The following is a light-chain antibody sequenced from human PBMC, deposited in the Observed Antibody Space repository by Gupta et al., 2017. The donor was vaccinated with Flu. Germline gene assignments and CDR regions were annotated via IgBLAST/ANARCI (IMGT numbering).Light chain of an antibody. CDR2: AAS. CDR1: QSLSAD. V-gene: IGKV1-39*01. CDR3: QQSYSTSPLT. Sequence: DNQMTQTPSALSASEGDRVTITCRASQSLSADLNWYQQKPGKAPKLLIYAASSLQSGVPSRFSGSGSGTEFTLTISSLQSEDFATYYCQQSYSTSPLTFGGGTKVEIK. J-gene: IGKJ4*01.